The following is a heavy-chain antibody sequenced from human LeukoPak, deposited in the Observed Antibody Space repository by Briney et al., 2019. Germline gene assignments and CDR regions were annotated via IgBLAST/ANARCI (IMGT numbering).Heavy chain of an antibody. CDR1: GYTFTGYY. V-gene: IGHV1-2*02. Sequence: ASVKVSCKASGYTFTGYYMHWVRQAPGQGLEWMGWINPNRGGTNYAQKLQGRVTMNRDTSISTAYMELSRLRSDDTAVYYCARDTAMVTGNWFDPWGQGTLVTVSS. CDR2: INPNRGGT. CDR3: ARDTAMVTGNWFDP. J-gene: IGHJ5*02. D-gene: IGHD5-18*01.